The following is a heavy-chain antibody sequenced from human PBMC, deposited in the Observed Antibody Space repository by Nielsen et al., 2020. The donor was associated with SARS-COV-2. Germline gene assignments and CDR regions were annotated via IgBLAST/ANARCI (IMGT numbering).Heavy chain of an antibody. CDR3: AKDLGSSGYYDY. V-gene: IGHV3-23*01. CDR1: GFTFSSYA. Sequence: GGSLRLSCAASGFTFSSYAMSWVRQAPGKGLEWVSAISGSGGSAYYADSVKGRFTISRDNSKNTLYLQMNSLRAEDTAVYYCAKDLGSSGYYDYWGQGTLVTVSS. J-gene: IGHJ4*02. D-gene: IGHD3-22*01. CDR2: ISGSGGSA.